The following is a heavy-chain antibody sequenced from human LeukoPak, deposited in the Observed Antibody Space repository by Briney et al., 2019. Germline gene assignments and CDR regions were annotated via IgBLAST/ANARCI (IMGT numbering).Heavy chain of an antibody. Sequence: PGGSLRLSCAASGFTVSSSYMSWVRQAPGKGLEWVLLIYSDGSTYYVDSVKGRFTISRDNSKNTLYLQMNNLRAEDTAVYYCAGTLYSGYGLGSLGAFDIWGQGTMVTVSS. CDR2: IYSDGST. J-gene: IGHJ3*02. CDR3: AGTLYSGYGLGSLGAFDI. CDR1: GFTVSSSY. D-gene: IGHD5-12*01. V-gene: IGHV3-53*01.